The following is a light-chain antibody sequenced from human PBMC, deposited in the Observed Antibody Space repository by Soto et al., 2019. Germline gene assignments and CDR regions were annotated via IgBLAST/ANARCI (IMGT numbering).Light chain of an antibody. Sequence: DIQMTQSPSSLSASVGDRVTITCRASQSISSYLNWYQQKPGKDPKLLIYAASSLQSGVPSRFSGRGAGTDFTLTISSLQPEDFVTYYCQQSYSTPRTFGQGTKVEIK. CDR3: QQSYSTPRT. CDR2: AAS. CDR1: QSISSY. V-gene: IGKV1-39*01. J-gene: IGKJ1*01.